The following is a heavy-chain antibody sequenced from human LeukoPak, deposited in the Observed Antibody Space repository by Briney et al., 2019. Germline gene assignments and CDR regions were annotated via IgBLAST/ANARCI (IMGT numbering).Heavy chain of an antibody. CDR1: GYTFTSTD. Sequence: ASVKVSCKASGYTFTSTDINWVRQATGQGLEWMGWINPNSGNTGYAQKFQGRVTMTRNTSINTAYMELSSLRSEDTAVYYCARGREYSSGPGFDYWAQGTRVTVSA. J-gene: IGHJ4*02. CDR3: ARGREYSSGPGFDY. CDR2: INPNSGNT. V-gene: IGHV1-8*01. D-gene: IGHD3-22*01.